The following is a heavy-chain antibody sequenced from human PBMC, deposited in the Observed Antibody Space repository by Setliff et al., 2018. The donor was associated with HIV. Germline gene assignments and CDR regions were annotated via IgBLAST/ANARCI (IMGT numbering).Heavy chain of an antibody. CDR2: FDPEDGET. Sequence: ASVKVSCKISGYTLTELSIHWVRQAPGKGLEWMANFDPEDGETFYAQKFQGRLTMTEDTSTDTAYMALSSLTSEDTAVYYCATDPGRRITFGGVIVNPDYWGQGTLVTVSS. D-gene: IGHD3-16*02. J-gene: IGHJ4*02. CDR1: GYTLTELS. CDR3: ATDPGRRITFGGVIVNPDY. V-gene: IGHV1-24*01.